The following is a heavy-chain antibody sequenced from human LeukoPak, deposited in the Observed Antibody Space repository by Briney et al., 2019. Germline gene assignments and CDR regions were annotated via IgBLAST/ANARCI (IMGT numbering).Heavy chain of an antibody. CDR2: INHSGST. J-gene: IGHJ4*02. V-gene: IGHV4-34*01. D-gene: IGHD6-13*01. CDR3: ARGRVGSSWSFDY. Sequence: SETLSLTCAVYGGSFSGYYWSWIRQPPGKGLEWIGEINHSGSTNYNPSLKSRVTISVDTSKNQFSLKLSPVTAADTAVYYCARGRVGSSWSFDYWGQGTLVTVSS. CDR1: GGSFSGYY.